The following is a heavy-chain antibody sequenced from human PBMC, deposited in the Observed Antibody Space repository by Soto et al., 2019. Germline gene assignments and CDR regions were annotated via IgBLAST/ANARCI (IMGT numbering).Heavy chain of an antibody. Sequence: QVQGVKSGAEVKQPGSSVKVSCKVSGGIFTNNAISWVRQTPVKGLEWLGGVIPLFDTAYYAQIFRGRLRISADGATTTAYMELSGLTSADTAVYFCATGGHNDGYNFYHGMDVWGQGTTGTVS. V-gene: IGHV1-69*01. CDR3: ATGGHNDGYNFYHGMDV. D-gene: IGHD3-16*01. CDR1: GGIFTNNA. CDR2: VIPLFDTA. J-gene: IGHJ6*02.